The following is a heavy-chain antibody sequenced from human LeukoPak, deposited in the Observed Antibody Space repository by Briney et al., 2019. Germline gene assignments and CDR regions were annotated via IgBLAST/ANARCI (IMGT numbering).Heavy chain of an antibody. V-gene: IGHV4-34*01. J-gene: IGHJ6*02. Sequence: SETLSLTCAVYGGSFSGYYLSWIRQPPGKGLEWIGEINHSGSTNYNPSLKSRVTISVDTSKNQFSLKLSSVTAADTAVYYCARCGWSTAYYYYGMDVWGQGTTVTVSS. CDR3: ARCGWSTAYYYYGMDV. CDR2: INHSGST. D-gene: IGHD2-15*01. CDR1: GGSFSGYY.